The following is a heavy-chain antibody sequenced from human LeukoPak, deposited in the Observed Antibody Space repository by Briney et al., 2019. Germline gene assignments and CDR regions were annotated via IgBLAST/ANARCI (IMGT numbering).Heavy chain of an antibody. J-gene: IGHJ4*02. Sequence: GGSLRLSCAASGFTFSDYYMSWIRQAPGKGLEWVSDISSSGSTIYYAGSARGRFTISRDNAKNSLFLQMNNLRAEDSAFYYCARGSGHYDGFEYWAREPWSPSPQ. CDR1: GFTFSDYY. CDR2: ISSSGSTI. V-gene: IGHV3-11*01. D-gene: IGHD3-10*01. CDR3: ARGSGHYDGFEY.